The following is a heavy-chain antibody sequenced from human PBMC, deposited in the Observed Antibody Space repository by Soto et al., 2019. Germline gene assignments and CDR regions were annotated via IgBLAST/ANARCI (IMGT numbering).Heavy chain of an antibody. D-gene: IGHD5-12*01. CDR3: SAVSWFWSPPDVDIVATDAGDY. Sequence: SVRVSCNASEFTFTSSAIQWVRQARGQRLEWIGWIFVGSGNTNDAQKFQERVTNTKDMSTSTAYMELSSLRSEDTAVYYCSAVSWFWSPPDVDIVATDAGDYWGQGTTVTVAS. CDR1: EFTFTSSA. J-gene: IGHJ4*02. CDR2: IFVGSGNT. V-gene: IGHV1-58*02.